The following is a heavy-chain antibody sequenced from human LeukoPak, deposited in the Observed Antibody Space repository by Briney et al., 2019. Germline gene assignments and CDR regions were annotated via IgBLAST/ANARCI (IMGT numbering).Heavy chain of an antibody. D-gene: IGHD3-16*02. CDR1: GGSISSSNW. Sequence: SETLSLTCAVSGGSISSSNWWSWVRQPPGKGLEWIGEIYHSGSTNYNPSLKSRVTISVDKSKNQFSLKLSSVTAADTAVYYCAKRDYVWGSYRPYYYFDYWGQGTLVTVSS. J-gene: IGHJ4*02. V-gene: IGHV4-4*02. CDR3: AKRDYVWGSYRPYYYFDY. CDR2: IYHSGST.